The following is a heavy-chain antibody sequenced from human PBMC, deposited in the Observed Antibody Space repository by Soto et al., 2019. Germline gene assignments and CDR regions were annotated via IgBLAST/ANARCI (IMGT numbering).Heavy chain of an antibody. J-gene: IGHJ5*02. CDR2: IYYIGST. D-gene: IGHD3-16*02. CDR3: AGRNSLASVSLNFRELSNYKWIDP. CDR1: GDSITNSNYY. Sequence: QLQLQESGPGLVKPSETLSLTCTVSGDSITNSNYYWGWFRQPPGKGLEWIASIYYIGSTYYNPSLKSRVTRSVDTSNNQFSLNLNSVTASDTAVYYCAGRNSLASVSLNFRELSNYKWIDPWGPGTLVTVSS. V-gene: IGHV4-39*01.